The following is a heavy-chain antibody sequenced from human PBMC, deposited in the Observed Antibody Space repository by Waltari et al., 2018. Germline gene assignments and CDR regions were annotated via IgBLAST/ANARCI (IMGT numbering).Heavy chain of an antibody. CDR1: GGSFSGYF. D-gene: IGHD6-19*01. V-gene: IGHV4-34*01. Sequence: QVQLQQWGAGLLKPSETLSLTCAVYGGSFSGYFWSWVRQPPGKGLEWIGEIKHSGSTNNNPARKSGVTRSVDPSKNQFSLKLSSVTAADTAVYYCARVNSGWYSEYFQHWGQGTLVTVSS. J-gene: IGHJ1*01. CDR3: ARVNSGWYSEYFQH. CDR2: IKHSGST.